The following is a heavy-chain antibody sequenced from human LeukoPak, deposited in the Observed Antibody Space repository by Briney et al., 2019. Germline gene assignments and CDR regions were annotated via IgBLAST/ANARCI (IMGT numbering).Heavy chain of an antibody. J-gene: IGHJ4*02. CDR3: ARADRSYHGPLDY. Sequence: PGGSLRLSCVVSGFSFSSNGMNWVRQAPGKGLEWLSSISGGGTSTFYSGSVKGPFTIYRDNSTQTLYLKLNSVGAEATDVCYGARADRSYHGPLDYWLQGNLVTVSS. V-gene: IGHV3-23*01. CDR2: ISGGGTST. CDR1: GFSFSSNG. D-gene: IGHD1-26*01.